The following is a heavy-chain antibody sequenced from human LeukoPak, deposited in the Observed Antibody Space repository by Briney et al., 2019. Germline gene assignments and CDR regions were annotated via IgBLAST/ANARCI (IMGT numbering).Heavy chain of an antibody. D-gene: IGHD6-13*01. J-gene: IGHJ4*02. CDR1: GFAFSTDW. CDR3: AKQTAYSSSWPD. Sequence: GGSLRLSCAAPGFAFSTDWMAWVRQAPGKGLEWVANINQDGSDKNYVDSVRGRFTISRDNSENTLYLQMNSLRAEDTAVYYCAKQTAYSSSWPDWGQGTLVTVSS. V-gene: IGHV3-7*05. CDR2: INQDGSDK.